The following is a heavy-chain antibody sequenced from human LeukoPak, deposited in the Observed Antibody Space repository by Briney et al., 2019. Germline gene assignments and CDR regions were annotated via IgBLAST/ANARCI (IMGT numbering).Heavy chain of an antibody. V-gene: IGHV4-59*12. CDR2: ISDIGSI. J-gene: IGHJ4*02. D-gene: IGHD3-16*02. Sequence: SETLSLTCTVSGGSISSYYWSWIRQPPGKGLEWIAYISDIGSINYNPSLKSRVTISLDTSKNQFSLKLSSVTAADTAVYYCARGRRDDYVWGSYRRDYWGQGTLVTVSS. CDR3: ARGRRDDYVWGSYRRDY. CDR1: GGSISSYY.